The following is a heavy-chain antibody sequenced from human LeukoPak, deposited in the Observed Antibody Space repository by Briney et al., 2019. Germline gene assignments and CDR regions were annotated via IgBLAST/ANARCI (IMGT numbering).Heavy chain of an antibody. CDR3: VRKGDGYDLAAFDI. D-gene: IGHD5-24*01. V-gene: IGHV3-48*04. Sequence: GGSLRLSCVASGFTFSNYGMNWVRQAPGKGLEWVSGIVGSGVTTYYADSVKGRFTISRDNAKNSLYLQMNSLRAEDTAVYYCVRKGDGYDLAAFDIWGQGTMVTVSS. CDR2: IVGSGVTT. CDR1: GFTFSNYG. J-gene: IGHJ3*02.